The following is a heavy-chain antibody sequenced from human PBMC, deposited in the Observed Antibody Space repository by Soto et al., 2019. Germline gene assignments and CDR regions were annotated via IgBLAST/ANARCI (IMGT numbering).Heavy chain of an antibody. V-gene: IGHV4-4*02. CDR1: GGSFTSNNW. Sequence: SETLSLTCAVSGGSFTSNNWWTWVRQPPGQGLEWIGEIYRTGSTNDNPSLKSRVTISLEKSENQFSLKVTSLTAADTAVYYCASRDPGTSVDYWGQGTLLTVSS. CDR3: ASRDPGTSVDY. D-gene: IGHD1-7*01. J-gene: IGHJ4*02. CDR2: IYRTGST.